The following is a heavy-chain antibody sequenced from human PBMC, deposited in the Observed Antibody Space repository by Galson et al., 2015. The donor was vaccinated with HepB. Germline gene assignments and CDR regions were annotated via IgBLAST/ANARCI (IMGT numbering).Heavy chain of an antibody. Sequence: SLRLSCAASGFTFSTYSMSWVRQAPGKGPEWVASIKQDGTEKYYVDSVKGRFTISRDNAKNSLYLQMNSLRAEDTAVYYCARGTSTVTHWGQGTLVTVSS. J-gene: IGHJ4*02. CDR3: ARGTSTVTH. CDR2: IKQDGTEK. CDR1: GFTFSTYS. V-gene: IGHV3-7*01. D-gene: IGHD4-17*01.